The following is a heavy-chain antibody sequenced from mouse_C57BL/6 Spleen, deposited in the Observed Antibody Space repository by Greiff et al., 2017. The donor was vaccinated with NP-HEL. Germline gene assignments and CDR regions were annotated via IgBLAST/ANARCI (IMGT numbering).Heavy chain of an antibody. Sequence: EVQLVESGGGFVKPGGSLKLSCPASGFTFSDYGMHWVRQAPEKGLEWVAYISSCSSTIYYADTVKGRFTISRNNAKNTLFLQMTSLRSEDTAMYDGARNSKSAAWFANWGKGILGSV. J-gene: IGHJ3*01. CDR1: GFTFSDYG. CDR2: ISSCSSTI. V-gene: IGHV5-17*01. D-gene: IGHD2-5*01. CDR3: ARNSKSAAWFAN.